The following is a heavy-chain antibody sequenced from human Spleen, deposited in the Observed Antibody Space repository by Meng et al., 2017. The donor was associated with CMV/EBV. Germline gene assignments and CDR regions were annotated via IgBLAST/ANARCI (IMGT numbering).Heavy chain of an antibody. Sequence: YTFTAYFLHWVRPAPGQGPEWMGRINPISGATIFAQKLQGRVTMTTDTSTSTAYMELRSLRSDDTAVYYCARGHSSGYYYTHQYFQHWGQGTLVTVSS. V-gene: IGHV1-2*06. D-gene: IGHD3-22*01. CDR1: YTFTAYF. CDR2: INPISGAT. J-gene: IGHJ1*01. CDR3: ARGHSSGYYYTHQYFQH.